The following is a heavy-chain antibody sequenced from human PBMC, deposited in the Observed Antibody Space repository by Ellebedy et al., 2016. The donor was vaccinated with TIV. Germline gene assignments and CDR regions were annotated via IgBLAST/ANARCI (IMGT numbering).Heavy chain of an antibody. J-gene: IGHJ6*02. CDR1: GYTFTDYY. D-gene: IGHD3-9*01. CDR3: ARDLGDILTGYPYYYYGMDV. CDR2: INPKSGGT. V-gene: IGHV1-2*02. Sequence: AASVKVSCKTSGYTFTDYYMHWVRQAPGQGLEWRGGINPKSGGTNYAQKFQGRVTMTRDTSISTAYMELSRLRSDDTAVYYCARDLGDILTGYPYYYYGMDVWGQGTTVTVS.